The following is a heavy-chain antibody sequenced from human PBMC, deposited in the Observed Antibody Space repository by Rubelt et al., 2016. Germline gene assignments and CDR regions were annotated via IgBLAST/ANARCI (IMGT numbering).Heavy chain of an antibody. CDR2: IYYSGST. Sequence: QLQLQESGPGLVKPSETLSLTCTVSGGSITSSSYYWGWIRQPPGKGLEWIGSIYYSGSTYYNPSLKSRVTISVDTSKNQFSLKMSSVTAADTAVYYCASRTYSSSPFDPWGQGTLVTVSS. CDR1: GGSITSSSYY. CDR3: ASRTYSSSPFDP. V-gene: IGHV4-39*01. J-gene: IGHJ5*02. D-gene: IGHD6-13*01.